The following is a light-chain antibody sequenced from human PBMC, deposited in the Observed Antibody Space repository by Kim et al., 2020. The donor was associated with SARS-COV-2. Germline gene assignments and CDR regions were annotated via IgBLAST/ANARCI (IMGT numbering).Light chain of an antibody. J-gene: IGLJ7*01. CDR1: KLGDKY. CDR3: QAWDSSTAAV. CDR2: QDS. V-gene: IGLV3-1*01. Sequence: VSPGQTASITCSGDKLGDKYASWYQQKPGQSPVLVIYQDSKRPSGIPERFSGSNSGNTATLTISGTQAMDEADYYCQAWDSSTAAVFGGGTQLTVL.